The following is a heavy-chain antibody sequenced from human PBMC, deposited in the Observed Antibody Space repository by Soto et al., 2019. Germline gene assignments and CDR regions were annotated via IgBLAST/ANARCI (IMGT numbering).Heavy chain of an antibody. J-gene: IGHJ4*02. Sequence: SETLSLTCAVYGGSFSGYYWSWIRQPPGKGLEWIGEINHSGSTNYNPSLKSRVTISVDTSKNTLYLQMNSLSPEDTAIYYCAKDHHTTIPVASDFWGQATLVTVSS. CDR2: INHSGST. CDR1: GGSFSGYY. V-gene: IGHV4-34*01. CDR3: AKDHHTTIPVASDF. D-gene: IGHD6-19*01.